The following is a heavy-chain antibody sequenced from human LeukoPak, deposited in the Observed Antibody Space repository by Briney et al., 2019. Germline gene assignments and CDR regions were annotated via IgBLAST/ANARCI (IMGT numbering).Heavy chain of an antibody. CDR3: ARMDWNDGITRR. Sequence: GASVKVSCKASGYTFTGHYMHWVRQAPGQGLEWMGWINPNSGGTNYAQKFQGRVTMTRDTSISTAYMELSRLRSDDTAVYYCARMDWNDGITRRWGQGTLVTVSS. CDR2: INPNSGGT. J-gene: IGHJ4*02. CDR1: GYTFTGHY. V-gene: IGHV1-2*02. D-gene: IGHD1-1*01.